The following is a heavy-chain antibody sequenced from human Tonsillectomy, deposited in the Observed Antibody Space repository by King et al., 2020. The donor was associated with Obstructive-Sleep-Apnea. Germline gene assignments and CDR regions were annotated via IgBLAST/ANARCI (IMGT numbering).Heavy chain of an antibody. V-gene: IGHV3-9*01. Sequence: VQLVESGGGLVQPGRSLRLSCAASGFTFDDYAMHWVRQTPGKGLEWVSGINWNSGNIGYADSVKGRFTISRDNAKNSLYLQMNSLRADDTALYYCAKDRAGGXPDAXDIWGQGTXVTVSS. J-gene: IGHJ3*02. D-gene: IGHD3-16*01. CDR1: GFTFDDYA. CDR3: AKDRAGGXPDAXDI. CDR2: INWNSGNI.